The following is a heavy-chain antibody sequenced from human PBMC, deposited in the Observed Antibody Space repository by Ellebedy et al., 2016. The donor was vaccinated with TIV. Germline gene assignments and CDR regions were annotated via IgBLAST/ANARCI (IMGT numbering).Heavy chain of an antibody. V-gene: IGHV3-48*04. CDR2: ISDSGSTI. CDR3: ATGAYDI. J-gene: IGHJ3*02. CDR1: GFTFSSYT. Sequence: PGGSLRLSCAASGFTFSSYTMNWVRQAPGKGLEWVSYISDSGSTIFYADSVKGRFTVSRDNAKTSLYLQMGSLTAEDTAVYYCATGAYDIWGQGTMVTVSS.